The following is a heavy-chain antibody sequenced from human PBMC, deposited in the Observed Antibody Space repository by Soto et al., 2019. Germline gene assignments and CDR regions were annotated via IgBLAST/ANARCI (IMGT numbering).Heavy chain of an antibody. D-gene: IGHD3-16*01. CDR1: GFTFSSYG. CDR2: IWYDGSNK. CDR3: ARGLITSTHRGIDY. V-gene: IGHV3-33*01. J-gene: IGHJ4*02. Sequence: QVQLVESGGGVVQPGRSLRLSCAASGFTFSSYGMHWVRQAPGKGLEWVAVIWYDGSNKYYTDSVKGRFTISRDNSRNTLYLQMNSLSAEDAAVYYCARGLITSTHRGIDYWGQGPLVTVSS.